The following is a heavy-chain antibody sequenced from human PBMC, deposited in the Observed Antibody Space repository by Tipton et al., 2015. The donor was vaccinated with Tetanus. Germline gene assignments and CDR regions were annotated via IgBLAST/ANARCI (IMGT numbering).Heavy chain of an antibody. J-gene: IGHJ4*02. Sequence: QSGAEVKKPGASVKVSCKASGYTFTGYYMHWVRQAPGQGLEWMGWINPNSGGTNYAQKFQGRATMTRNTSISTAYMELSSLRSEDTAVYYCARGKLYYYDSSGSDGSDYWGQGTLVTVSS. CDR2: INPNSGGT. V-gene: IGHV1-2*02. D-gene: IGHD3-22*01. CDR3: ARGKLYYYDSSGSDGSDY. CDR1: GYTFTGYY.